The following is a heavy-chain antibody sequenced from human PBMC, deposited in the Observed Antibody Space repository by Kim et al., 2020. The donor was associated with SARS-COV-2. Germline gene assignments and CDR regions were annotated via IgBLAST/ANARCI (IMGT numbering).Heavy chain of an antibody. CDR3: ARAIVGATRSDAYYFDY. CDR2: TYYRSKWYN. D-gene: IGHD1-26*01. Sequence: SQTLSLTCAISGDSASSNSAAWNWIRQSPSRGLEWLGRTYYRSKWYNDYAVSVKSRITINPDTSKNQFSLQLNSVTPEDTAVYYCARAIVGATRSDAYYFDYWGQGTLVTVSS. J-gene: IGHJ4*02. V-gene: IGHV6-1*01. CDR1: GDSASSNSAA.